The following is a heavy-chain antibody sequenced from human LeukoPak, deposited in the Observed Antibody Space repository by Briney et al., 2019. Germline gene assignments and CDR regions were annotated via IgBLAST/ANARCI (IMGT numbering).Heavy chain of an antibody. Sequence: SETLSLTCAVYGGSFSGYYWSWIRQPPGKGLEWIGEINHSGSTNYNPSLKSRVTISVDTSKNQFSLKLSSVTAADTAVYYCARGLYYYGSGSHWFDPWGQGTLVTVSS. D-gene: IGHD3-10*01. J-gene: IGHJ5*02. CDR1: GGSFSGYY. CDR2: INHSGST. CDR3: ARGLYYYGSGSHWFDP. V-gene: IGHV4-34*01.